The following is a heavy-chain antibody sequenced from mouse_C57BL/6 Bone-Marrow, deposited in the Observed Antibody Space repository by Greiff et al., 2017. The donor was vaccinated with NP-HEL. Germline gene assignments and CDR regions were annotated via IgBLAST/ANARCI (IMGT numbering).Heavy chain of an antibody. CDR1: GYSITSGYD. Sequence: EVHLVESGPGMVKPSQSLSLTCTVTGYSITSGYDWHWIRHFPGNKLEWMGYISYSGSTNYNPSLQSRISLTHDTSKNHFFLKLNSVTTEDTATDYCARGRYDAMDYWGQGTSVTVSS. V-gene: IGHV3-1*01. CDR2: ISYSGST. J-gene: IGHJ4*01. D-gene: IGHD1-1*01. CDR3: ARGRYDAMDY.